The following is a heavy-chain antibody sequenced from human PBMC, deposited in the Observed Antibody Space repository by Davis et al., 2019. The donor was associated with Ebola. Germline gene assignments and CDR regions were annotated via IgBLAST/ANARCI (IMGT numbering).Heavy chain of an antibody. J-gene: IGHJ4*02. CDR2: VSASGDIT. D-gene: IGHD3-16*01. CDR1: GFSFSYYA. V-gene: IGHV3-23*01. Sequence: PGGSLRLSCAASGFSFSYYAMTWVRQAPGKGLDWVSYVSASGDITYYADSVKGRFTISRDNSKNTLSLQMNSLRAEDTAVYYCARGGETRLEYWGQGTLVTVS. CDR3: ARGGETRLEY.